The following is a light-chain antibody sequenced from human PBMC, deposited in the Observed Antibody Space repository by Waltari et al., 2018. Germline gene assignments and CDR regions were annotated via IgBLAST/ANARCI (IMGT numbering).Light chain of an antibody. CDR1: QSISNN. Sequence: EIVMTQYPATLSVSPGERATLSCRASQSISNNLAWYQQNPGQAPRLLIYEASTRATGIPARFTGSGSETAFTLTNSSLQSEDFAVYYCQHNNHWPYTFGQGTKLEI. CDR3: QHNNHWPYT. J-gene: IGKJ2*01. V-gene: IGKV3-15*01. CDR2: EAS.